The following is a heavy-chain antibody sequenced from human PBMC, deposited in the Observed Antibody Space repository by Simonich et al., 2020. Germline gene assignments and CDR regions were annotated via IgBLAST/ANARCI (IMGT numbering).Heavy chain of an antibody. V-gene: IGHV4-34*01. D-gene: IGHD3-9*01. CDR3: ARCGLVNYDILTGYHNWFDP. Sequence: QVQLQQWGAGLLKPSETLSLTCAVYGGSFIGYYWSWIRPPPGKGQERIGEINHSGSTNYTPALKSRVTISGDTSKNQFSLKLSSVTAADTAVYYCARCGLVNYDILTGYHNWFDPWGQGTLVTVSS. CDR1: GGSFIGYY. CDR2: INHSGST. J-gene: IGHJ5*02.